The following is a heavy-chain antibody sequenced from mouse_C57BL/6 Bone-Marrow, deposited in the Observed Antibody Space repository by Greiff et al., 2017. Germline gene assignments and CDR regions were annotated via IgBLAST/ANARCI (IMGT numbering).Heavy chain of an antibody. V-gene: IGHV1-61*01. CDR3: ARWGYYGSSYNY. CDR1: GYTFTSYW. Sequence: QVQLQQPGAELVRPGSSVKLSCKASGYTFTSYWMDWVKQRPGQGLEWIGNIYPSDSETPYNQKFKDKATLTVDKSSSTAYMQLSSLTSEDSAVYDCARWGYYGSSYNYWGQGTTLTVSS. CDR2: IYPSDSET. D-gene: IGHD1-1*01. J-gene: IGHJ2*01.